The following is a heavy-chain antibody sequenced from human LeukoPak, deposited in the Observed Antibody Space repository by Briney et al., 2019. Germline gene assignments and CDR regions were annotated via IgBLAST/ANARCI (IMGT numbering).Heavy chain of an antibody. J-gene: IGHJ4*02. Sequence: PGGSLRLSCAASGFTFNIYAMSWVRQAPGKGLEWVAVISYDGSNKYYADSVKGRFTVSRDDSKNTLYLQMNSLRAEDTAVYYCAKDWEVFDYWGQGTLVTVSS. V-gene: IGHV3-30*18. D-gene: IGHD1-26*01. CDR3: AKDWEVFDY. CDR1: GFTFNIYA. CDR2: ISYDGSNK.